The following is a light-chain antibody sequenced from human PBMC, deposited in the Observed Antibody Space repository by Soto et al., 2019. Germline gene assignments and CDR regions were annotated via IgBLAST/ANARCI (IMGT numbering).Light chain of an antibody. CDR2: EVS. J-gene: IGLJ1*01. Sequence: QSVLTQPSSVSGSPGQSITISCTGTISDVGSYNFVSWYQQLPGKAPKLMIYEVSNRPSGVSNRFSGSKSGNTASLTISGLQAEDEADYYCSSYTTSSNYVFGSGTKVTVL. V-gene: IGLV2-14*01. CDR1: ISDVGSYNF. CDR3: SSYTTSSNYV.